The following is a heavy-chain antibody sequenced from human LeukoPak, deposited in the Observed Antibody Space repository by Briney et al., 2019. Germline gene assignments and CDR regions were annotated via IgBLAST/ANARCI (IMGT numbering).Heavy chain of an antibody. CDR3: ARDNRGSNTFDL. Sequence: SETLSLTCTVSGGSFSSYYWNWIRQPPGKGLEWIGYIYYSGSTNYNPSLKSRATISVDTSKDQFSLKLSSVTAADTAAYYCARDNRGSNTFDLWGRGTLVTVSS. CDR1: GGSFSSYY. D-gene: IGHD4/OR15-4a*01. J-gene: IGHJ2*01. V-gene: IGHV4-59*01. CDR2: IYYSGST.